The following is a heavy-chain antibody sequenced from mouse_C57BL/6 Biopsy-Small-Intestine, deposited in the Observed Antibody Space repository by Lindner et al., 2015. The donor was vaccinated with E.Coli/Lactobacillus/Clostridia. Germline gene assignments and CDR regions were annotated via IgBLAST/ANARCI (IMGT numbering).Heavy chain of an antibody. CDR2: ISSDSSTI. V-gene: IGHV5-17*01. CDR1: GFTFSDYG. J-gene: IGHJ4*01. Sequence: VQLQESGGGLVKPGGSLKLSCAVSGFTFSDYGMHWVRQAPEKGLEWVAYISSDSSTIYYADIVKGRFSISRDNAKNTLFLQMTSLRSEDTAMYYCARPRFYAMDYWGQGTSVTVSS. CDR3: ARPRFYAMDY.